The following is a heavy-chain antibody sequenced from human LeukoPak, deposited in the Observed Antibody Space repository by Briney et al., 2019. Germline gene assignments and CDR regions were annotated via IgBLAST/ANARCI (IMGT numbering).Heavy chain of an antibody. CDR1: GFIFSDQY. CDR2: TQNKAHGYTL. D-gene: IGHD3-10*02. CDR3: VRRNYVAFDI. Sequence: GGSLTLSCAVSGFIFSDQYMDWVRQAPGKGLEWVGRTQNKAHGYTLDYAASVRGRFTISRNDSKNSLFLQMNNLKTEDTAVYYCVRRNYVAFDIWGQGTMVTVSS. V-gene: IGHV3-72*01. J-gene: IGHJ3*02.